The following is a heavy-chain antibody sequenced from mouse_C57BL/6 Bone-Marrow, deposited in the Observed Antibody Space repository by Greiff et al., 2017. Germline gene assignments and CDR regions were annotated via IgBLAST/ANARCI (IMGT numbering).Heavy chain of an antibody. D-gene: IGHD1-1*01. V-gene: IGHV1-22*01. CDR3: GITTVVAMDAMDY. J-gene: IGHJ4*01. CDR1: GYTFTDYN. CDR2: INPNNGGT. Sequence: VQLQQSGPELVKPGASVKMSCKASGYTFTDYNMHWVKQSHGKSLEWIGYINPNNGGTSYNQKFKGKATLTVNKSSSTAYMELRSLTSEDSAVYYCGITTVVAMDAMDYWGQGTSVTVSS.